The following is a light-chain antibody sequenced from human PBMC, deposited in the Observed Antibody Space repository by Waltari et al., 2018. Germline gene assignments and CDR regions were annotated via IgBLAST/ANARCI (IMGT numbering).Light chain of an antibody. V-gene: IGKV1-39*01. CDR3: QQTSTVPYT. CDR1: QTITKY. CDR2: AAS. Sequence: DIPMTQSPASLSASVGVRVTITCRASQTITKYLNWYQQKPGKAPKLLINAASNLQSGVPSSFSGSGSGTEFSLTISGLRPEDFATYYCQQTSTVPYTFGQGTKLEI. J-gene: IGKJ2*01.